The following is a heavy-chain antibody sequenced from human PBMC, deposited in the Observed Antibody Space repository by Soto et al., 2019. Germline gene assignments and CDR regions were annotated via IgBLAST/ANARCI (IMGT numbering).Heavy chain of an antibody. J-gene: IGHJ4*02. CDR2: IIPIFGTA. CDR3: ARDKDYDTHGRFDY. D-gene: IGHD3-9*01. CDR1: GGTFSSYA. Sequence: QVQLVQSGAEVKKPGSSVKVSCKASGGTFSSYAISWVRQAPGQGLEWMGGIIPIFGTANYAQKFQGRVTITADESTSTAYMELSSLSSADTSVYYCARDKDYDTHGRFDYWGQGTLVTVSS. V-gene: IGHV1-69*01.